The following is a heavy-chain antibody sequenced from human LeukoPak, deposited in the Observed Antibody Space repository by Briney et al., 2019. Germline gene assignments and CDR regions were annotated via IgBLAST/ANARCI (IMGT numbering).Heavy chain of an antibody. J-gene: IGHJ3*01. CDR3: ASPLSGWGTFDV. V-gene: IGHV3-53*01. CDR1: GFTVSSNY. D-gene: IGHD6-19*01. CDR2: IYTGGST. Sequence: GGSLRLSCAASGFTVSSNYMSWVRQAPGKGLEWVSVIYTGGSTYYADSVKGRFTISRDNSKNTLYLQMNSLRAEDTAVYYCASPLSGWGTFDVWGQGTMVTVSS.